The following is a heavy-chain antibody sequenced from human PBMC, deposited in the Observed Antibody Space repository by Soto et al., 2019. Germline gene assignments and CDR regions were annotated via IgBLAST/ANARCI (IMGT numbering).Heavy chain of an antibody. J-gene: IGHJ6*02. CDR1: GASIDSYY. CDR3: ARDRTHFDSSAYYSGLDV. V-gene: IGHV4-59*13. D-gene: IGHD3-22*01. CDR2: IYYSGST. Sequence: SETLSLTCTVSGASIDSYYWNWIRQPPGKGLEWIGYIYYSGSTTYNPSLKTRVTISVDKSKNQFSLKLTSVTAADTAVYYCARDRTHFDSSAYYSGLDVWGQGTTVTVSS.